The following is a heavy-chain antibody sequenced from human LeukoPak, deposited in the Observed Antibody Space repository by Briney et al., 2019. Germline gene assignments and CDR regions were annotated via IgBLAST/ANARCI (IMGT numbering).Heavy chain of an antibody. Sequence: GGSLRLSCAASGFTFSSYAMSWVRQVPGKGLEWVSVISGSGGATYYADSVKGRFTISRDNSKNTLYLQMNSLRAEDTAVYYCANDGVDTITFDSWGQGTLVTVSS. CDR3: ANDGVDTITFDS. V-gene: IGHV3-23*01. CDR2: ISGSGGAT. CDR1: GFTFSSYA. D-gene: IGHD5-12*01. J-gene: IGHJ4*02.